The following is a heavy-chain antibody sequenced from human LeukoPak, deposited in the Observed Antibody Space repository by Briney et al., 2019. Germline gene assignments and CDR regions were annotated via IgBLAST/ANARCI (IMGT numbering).Heavy chain of an antibody. Sequence: ASVKVSCKASGYTFTSYGISWVRQAPGQGLEWMGWISAYNGNTNYAQKLQGRVTMTTDTSTSTAYMELRSLRSDDTAVYYCARDLGTVSGVARAFDIWAKGQWSPSLQ. CDR1: GYTFTSYG. V-gene: IGHV1-18*01. CDR3: ARDLGTVSGVARAFDI. CDR2: ISAYNGNT. D-gene: IGHD3-10*02. J-gene: IGHJ3*02.